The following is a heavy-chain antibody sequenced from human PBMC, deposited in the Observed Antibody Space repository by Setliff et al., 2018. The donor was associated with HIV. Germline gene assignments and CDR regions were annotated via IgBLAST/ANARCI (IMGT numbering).Heavy chain of an antibody. Sequence: SGPTLVNPTQTLTLTCTFSGFSLSTSEVGVGWIRQPPGKALEWLALIYWDDDKRYRPSLKSRLTITKDTSKNRVFLRMTNMDPVDTATYYCVHSVGAEWGVSSGYPCDKWGQGTLVTVSS. D-gene: IGHD3-22*01. J-gene: IGHJ4*02. CDR2: IYWDDDK. CDR3: VHSVGAEWGVSSGYPCDK. CDR1: GFSLSTSEVG. V-gene: IGHV2-5*02.